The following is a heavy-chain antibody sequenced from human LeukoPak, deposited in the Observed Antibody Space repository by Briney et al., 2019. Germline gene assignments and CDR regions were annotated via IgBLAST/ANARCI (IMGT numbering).Heavy chain of an antibody. J-gene: IGHJ4*02. CDR1: GGSSSDYY. CDR2: TNHIGGP. CDR3: ARHNYDSGYYSRPYYFDY. D-gene: IGHD3-22*01. V-gene: IGHV4-34*01. Sequence: PSQTLSPTCAVYGGSSSDYYSSGIRPPPGEGLEWIGETNHIGGPNTNPTPKTLVTISVDTSKNQFSLKLSSVTAGDTAVYYCARHNYDSGYYSRPYYFDYWGQGTLVTVSS.